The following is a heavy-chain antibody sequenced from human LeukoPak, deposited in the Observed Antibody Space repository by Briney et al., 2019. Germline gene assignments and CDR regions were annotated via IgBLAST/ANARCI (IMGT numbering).Heavy chain of an antibody. CDR2: ISSSGSST. J-gene: IGHJ5*02. CDR3: AKELKIGVAGTVGFDR. V-gene: IGHV3-23*01. D-gene: IGHD6-19*01. Sequence: GGSLRLSCAASGFTFSNNAMSWVRQAPGKGLEWLSAISSSGSSTYYADSVKGRFTISRDNSKNTLYLQMNSLRAEDTALYYCAKELKIGVAGTVGFDRCGEGTLATVSS. CDR1: GFTFSNNA.